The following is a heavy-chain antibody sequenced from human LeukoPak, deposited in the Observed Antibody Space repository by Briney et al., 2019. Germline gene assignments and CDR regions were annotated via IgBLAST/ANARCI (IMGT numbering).Heavy chain of an antibody. CDR3: ARVSRGNSVGGDY. J-gene: IGHJ4*02. CDR1: GGTFSSYA. V-gene: IGHV1-69*13. CDR2: IIPIFGTA. Sequence: ASVKVSCKASGGTFSSYAISWVRQAPGQGLEWMGGIIPIFGTANYAQKFQGRVTITADESTSTAYMELSSLRSEDTAMYYCARVSRGNSVGGDYWGQGTLVAVSS. D-gene: IGHD4-23*01.